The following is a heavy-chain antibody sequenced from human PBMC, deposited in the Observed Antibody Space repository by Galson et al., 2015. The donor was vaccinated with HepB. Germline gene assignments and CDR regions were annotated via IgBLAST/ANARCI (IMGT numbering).Heavy chain of an antibody. D-gene: IGHD3-10*01. CDR2: ISYDGSNK. CDR3: ARGGTDGSGIPYYFDY. Sequence: SLRLSCAASGLTFSSYAMHWVRQAPGKGLEWVAVISYDGSNKYYADSVKGRFTISRDNSKNTLYLQMNSLRAEDTAVYYCARGGTDGSGIPYYFDYWGQGTLVTVSS. CDR1: GLTFSSYA. J-gene: IGHJ4*02. V-gene: IGHV3-30-3*01.